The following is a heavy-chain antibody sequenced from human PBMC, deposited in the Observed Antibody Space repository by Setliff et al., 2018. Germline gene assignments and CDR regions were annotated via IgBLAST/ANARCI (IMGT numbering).Heavy chain of an antibody. J-gene: IGHJ3*01. CDR1: GLLFPTDSVG. V-gene: IGHV2-5*02. D-gene: IGHD5-12*01. CDR3: ARSLPMLSEGVDGFDF. Sequence: SGHTLVNPTPPLTLTCTFSGLLFPTDSVGVGWIRQSPGKALEWLALIYWDDDKRYRPSLKKRLTISKDASKNQVVLTMSNMDPEDTATYYCARSLPMLSEGVDGFDFWGQGTMVTV. CDR2: IYWDDDK.